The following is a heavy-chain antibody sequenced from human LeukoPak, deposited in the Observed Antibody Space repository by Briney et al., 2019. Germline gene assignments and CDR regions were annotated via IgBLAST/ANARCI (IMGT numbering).Heavy chain of an antibody. CDR3: ARPLSGTTDFDY. D-gene: IGHD1-20*01. CDR2: INQDGSEI. CDR1: AFPFSSYW. Sequence: GGSLRLSCAVSAFPFSSYWMSWVRQVPGKGLEWVANINQDGSEINYVDSVKGRFTISRDNAKKSLYLQMNSLRAEDTAVYYCARPLSGTTDFDYWGQGTLVTVSS. V-gene: IGHV3-7*02. J-gene: IGHJ4*02.